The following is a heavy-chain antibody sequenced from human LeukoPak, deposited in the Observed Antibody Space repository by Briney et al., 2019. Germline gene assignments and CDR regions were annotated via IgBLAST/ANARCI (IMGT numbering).Heavy chain of an antibody. J-gene: IGHJ4*02. Sequence: PRGSLRLSCAGSGFTFGGYGMHWFRHSPGKVLEWVAVIAYDGSRAFYADSVKGRFTISRDNSKNTMSVQMDDLRDEHPAVYYCTRYNNDHFDYWGQGTLVTVSS. CDR3: TRYNNDHFDY. CDR2: IAYDGSRA. CDR1: GFTFGGYG. V-gene: IGHV3-33*01. D-gene: IGHD1-14*01.